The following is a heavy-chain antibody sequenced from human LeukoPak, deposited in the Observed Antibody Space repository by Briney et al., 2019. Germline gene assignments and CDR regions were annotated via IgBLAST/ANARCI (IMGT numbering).Heavy chain of an antibody. Sequence: ASVKVSCKASGYTFTGYYMHWVRQAPGQGLEWMGWINPNSGGTNYAQKLQGRVTMTTDTSTSTAYMELRSLRSDDTAVYYCARGILAAAGNYYYYYMDVWGKGTTVTISS. CDR2: INPNSGGT. CDR1: GYTFTGYY. D-gene: IGHD6-13*01. V-gene: IGHV1-2*02. J-gene: IGHJ6*03. CDR3: ARGILAAAGNYYYYYMDV.